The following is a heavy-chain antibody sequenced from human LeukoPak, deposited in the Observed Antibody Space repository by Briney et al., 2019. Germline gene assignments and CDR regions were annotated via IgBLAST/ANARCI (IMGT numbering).Heavy chain of an antibody. Sequence: GGSLRLSCAASGFTFSSYSMNWVRQAPGKGLEWVSSISSSSSTIYYADSVKGRFAISRDNAKNSLYLQMNSLRAEDTAVFYCARDYFDSSGYYYPYYYYGMDVWGQGTTVTVSS. V-gene: IGHV3-48*04. CDR2: ISSSSSTI. D-gene: IGHD3-22*01. CDR1: GFTFSSYS. J-gene: IGHJ6*02. CDR3: ARDYFDSSGYYYPYYYYGMDV.